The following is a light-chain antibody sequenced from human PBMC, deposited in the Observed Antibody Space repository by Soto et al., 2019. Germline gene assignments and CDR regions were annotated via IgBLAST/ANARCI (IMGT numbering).Light chain of an antibody. Sequence: QSALTQPASVSGSGGQSITISCTGSSSDIGDHNSVSWYLQQPGKAPKLMIYAVSNRPSGVSNRFSGSKSGNTASLTISGLQAEDEADYYCSSYTTSTTVIFGGGTKVTVL. CDR1: SSDIGDHNS. CDR3: SSYTTSTTVI. J-gene: IGLJ2*01. CDR2: AVS. V-gene: IGLV2-14*03.